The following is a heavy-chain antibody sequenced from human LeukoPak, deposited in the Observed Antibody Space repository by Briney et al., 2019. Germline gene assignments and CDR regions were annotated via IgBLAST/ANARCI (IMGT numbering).Heavy chain of an antibody. CDR1: GVSISISSYY. CDR2: IYYSGST. D-gene: IGHD2-15*01. Sequence: NSSETLSLTCTVSGVSISISSYYWGWIRQPPGKGLEWIGNIYYSGSTYYNPSLKSRVTISVDTSKNQFSLKLSSVTAADTAVYYCVPEYCSGGSCYFSGDWGQGTLVTVSS. J-gene: IGHJ4*02. V-gene: IGHV4-39*01. CDR3: VPEYCSGGSCYFSGD.